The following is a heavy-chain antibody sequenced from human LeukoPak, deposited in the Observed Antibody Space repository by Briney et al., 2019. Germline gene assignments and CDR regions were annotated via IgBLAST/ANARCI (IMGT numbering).Heavy chain of an antibody. CDR3: ARDLAWGAFDY. CDR2: VSPPGGGT. Sequence: PGGSLRLSCAASGFTFSNYGMHWVRQAPGKGLEWLSGVSPPGGGTYYADSVKGRFTISRDDSKNTLSLQMNSLRVEDTAVYYCARDLAWGAFDYWGQGTLVTVSS. J-gene: IGHJ4*02. V-gene: IGHV3-23*01. CDR1: GFTFSNYG. D-gene: IGHD7-27*01.